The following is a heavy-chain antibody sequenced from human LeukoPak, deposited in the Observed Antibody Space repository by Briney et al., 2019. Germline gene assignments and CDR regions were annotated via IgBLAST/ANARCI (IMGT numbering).Heavy chain of an antibody. J-gene: IGHJ6*02. Sequence: SETLSLTCIVSGGSISNYYWSWVRQPPGKGLEWIGYVYSSGSTYYNPSLKSRVTISVDTSKNQFSLKLSSVTAADTAVYYCARDPPFYGDNVYYYGMDVWGQGTTVTVSS. CDR1: GGSISNYY. CDR3: ARDPPFYGDNVYYYGMDV. V-gene: IGHV4-59*12. D-gene: IGHD4-17*01. CDR2: VYSSGST.